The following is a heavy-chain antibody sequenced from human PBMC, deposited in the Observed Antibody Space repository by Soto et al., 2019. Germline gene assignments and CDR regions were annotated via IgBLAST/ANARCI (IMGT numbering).Heavy chain of an antibody. D-gene: IGHD7-27*01. CDR2: TYYRSKWYN. CDR1: GDTVSNDRAG. J-gene: IGHJ4*02. CDR3: ARSTHWAFDY. Sequence: PSQPLSLTCAISGDTVSNDRAGWHWIRQSPSRGLEWLGRTYYRSKWYNDYAISVRGRITINPDTSKNQFSLLLNSVTPEDTAVYYCARSTHWAFDYWGQGTLVTVSS. V-gene: IGHV6-1*01.